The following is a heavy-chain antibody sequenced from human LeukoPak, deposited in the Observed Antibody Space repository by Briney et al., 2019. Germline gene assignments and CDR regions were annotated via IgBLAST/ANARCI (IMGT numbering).Heavy chain of an antibody. CDR1: GGSIKSYY. V-gene: IGHV4-59*01. CDR3: ARAMGGAGTVTDS. Sequence: SETLSLTCTVSGGSIKSYYWRWLRQPPGKGLEWIGQIYYSGSTNYNPSLKSRVTISLDTSKNQFSLKLNSVSAADTAVYYCARAMGGAGTVTDSWGQGTLVTVSS. CDR2: IYYSGST. J-gene: IGHJ5*01. D-gene: IGHD6-13*01.